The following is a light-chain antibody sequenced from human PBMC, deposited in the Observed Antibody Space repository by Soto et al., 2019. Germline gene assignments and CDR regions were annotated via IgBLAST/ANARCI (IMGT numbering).Light chain of an antibody. CDR2: AAS. V-gene: IGKV1-27*01. CDR1: QHISHY. J-gene: IGKJ2*01. Sequence: DIQMTQSPSSLSASVGDRVTITCRASQHISHYLAWYQQKPGKVPNLLISAASNLESGVPSRFSASGSGTDFTLTIASLQPEDFSTYYCQQSDSTPYTFGQGTKVEI. CDR3: QQSDSTPYT.